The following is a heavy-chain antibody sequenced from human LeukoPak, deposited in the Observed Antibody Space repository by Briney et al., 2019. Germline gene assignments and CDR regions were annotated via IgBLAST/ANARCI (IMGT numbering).Heavy chain of an antibody. CDR3: ARPTGLRFFDY. D-gene: IGHD4-11*01. CDR2: IYPDDSDT. J-gene: IGHJ4*02. Sequence: ESLKSSCKGSGYSFTTYWIVWVRQMPGKGLEWMGIIYPDDSDTRYSPSFQGQVNISADKTNSTAYLQWSSLKASDTAMYYCARPTGLRFFDYWGQGTLVTVSS. CDR1: GYSFTTYW. V-gene: IGHV5-51*01.